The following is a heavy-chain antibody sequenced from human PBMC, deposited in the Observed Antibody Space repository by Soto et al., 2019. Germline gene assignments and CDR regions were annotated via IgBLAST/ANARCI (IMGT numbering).Heavy chain of an antibody. V-gene: IGHV4-39*01. J-gene: IGHJ4*02. D-gene: IGHD1-26*01. CDR1: GGSISSSSYY. Sequence: QLQLQESGPGLVKPSETLSLTCTVSGGSISSSSYYWGWIRQPPGKGLECIGSIYYSGSTYYNPSLKSRGTISVDTSKTEFSLKLSSVTAADPAVYYCARHGTLLVDYWGQGTLVTVSS. CDR3: ARHGTLLVDY. CDR2: IYYSGST.